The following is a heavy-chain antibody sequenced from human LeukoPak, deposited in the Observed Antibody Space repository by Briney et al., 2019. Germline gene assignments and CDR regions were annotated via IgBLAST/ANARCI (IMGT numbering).Heavy chain of an antibody. V-gene: IGHV4-34*01. J-gene: IGHJ5*02. D-gene: IGHD6-13*01. CDR2: INHSGST. CDR1: GGSFSGYY. Sequence: PSETLSLTCAVYGGSFSGYYWSWIRQPPGKGLEWSGEINHSGSTNYNPSLKSRVTISVDTSKNQFSLKLSSVTAADTAVYYCARGRRGSSSWYGGWFDPWGQGTLVTVSS. CDR3: ARGRRGSSSWYGGWFDP.